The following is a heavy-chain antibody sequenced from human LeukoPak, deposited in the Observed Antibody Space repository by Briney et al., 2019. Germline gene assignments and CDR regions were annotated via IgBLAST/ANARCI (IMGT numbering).Heavy chain of an antibody. V-gene: IGHV4-59*08. CDR3: ARHPELYFFDY. CDR2: ISYSGST. J-gene: IGHJ4*02. D-gene: IGHD3-10*01. CDR1: GPSISIYY. Sequence: PSETLSLTCTVSGPSISIYYWSWIRQPPGKGLEWIGYISYSGSTNYNPSLKSRVTISADTSKNQVSLTLSSVPAADTAVYYCARHPELYFFDYWGQGTLVTVSS.